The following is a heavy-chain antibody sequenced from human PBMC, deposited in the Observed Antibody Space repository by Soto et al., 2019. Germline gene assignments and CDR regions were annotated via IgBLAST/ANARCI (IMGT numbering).Heavy chain of an antibody. CDR3: AGVYYGGNSVNNY. CDR1: GFTFSSFA. D-gene: IGHD2-8*01. CDR2: TSYDGSNK. V-gene: IGHV3-30-3*01. Sequence: VGSLRLSCAGSGFTFSSFAMSWVRQAPGKGLEWVAATSYDGSNKYYADSVKGRFIISRGNSKNTLDLLLNTLRAEDRAVYYCAGVYYGGNSVNNYWGQGTPVTVSS. J-gene: IGHJ4*02.